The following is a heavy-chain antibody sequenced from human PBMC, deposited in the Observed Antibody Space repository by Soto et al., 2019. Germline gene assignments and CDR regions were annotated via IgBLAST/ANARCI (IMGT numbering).Heavy chain of an antibody. CDR3: ARRAFGDLSYFES. V-gene: IGHV4-59*01. Sequence: QVQLLESGPGLVKPSETLSLTCTVSGGSISGYSWNWIRLPPGKGLEWRGYMSNRRDTNYNASLKSRGTMSVGPSKNQFSLLLKCVTAVDSAIYYCARRAFGDLSYFESWGQGTLVTVSS. D-gene: IGHD3-10*01. J-gene: IGHJ4*02. CDR2: MSNRRDT. CDR1: GGSISGYS.